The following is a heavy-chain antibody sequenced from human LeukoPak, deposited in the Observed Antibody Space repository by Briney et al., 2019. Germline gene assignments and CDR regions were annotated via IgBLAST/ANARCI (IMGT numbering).Heavy chain of an antibody. CDR2: IRYDGTTK. J-gene: IGHJ4*02. Sequence: VGSLRLSCVASGFTLSTYVLHWVRQAPGKGLEWVAFIRYDGTTKYYADSVKGRFTISRDTSKNTLYLQMNILRASGTALYFCSRDLGGEYNSFVYWLQAT. CDR1: GFTLSTYV. D-gene: IGHD4-17*01. V-gene: IGHV3-30*02. CDR3: SRDLGGEYNSFVY.